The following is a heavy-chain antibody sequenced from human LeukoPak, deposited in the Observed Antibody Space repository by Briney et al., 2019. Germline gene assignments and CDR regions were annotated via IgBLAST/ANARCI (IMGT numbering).Heavy chain of an antibody. V-gene: IGHV3-21*04. D-gene: IGHD6-13*01. CDR2: ISSSSSYI. J-gene: IGHJ4*02. CDR3: ARVYLFGWQQLALDY. CDR1: GFTFSSYS. Sequence: PGGSLRLSCAASGFTFSSYSMNWVRQAPGKGLEWVSSISSSSSYIYYADSVKGRFTISRDNAKNSLYLQMNSLRAEDTAVYYCARVYLFGWQQLALDYWGQGTLVTVSS.